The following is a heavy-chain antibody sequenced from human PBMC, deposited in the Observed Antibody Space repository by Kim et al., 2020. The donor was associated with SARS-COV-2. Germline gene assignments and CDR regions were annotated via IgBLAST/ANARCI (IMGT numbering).Heavy chain of an antibody. V-gene: IGHV3-23*01. CDR3: ARTRSCSSSSCYVDY. J-gene: IGHJ4*02. D-gene: IGHD2-2*01. Sequence: DSVKGRFTISRDSYKNTLYLQMNSLTADDTALYYCARTRSCSSSSCYVDYWGRGTLVTVSS.